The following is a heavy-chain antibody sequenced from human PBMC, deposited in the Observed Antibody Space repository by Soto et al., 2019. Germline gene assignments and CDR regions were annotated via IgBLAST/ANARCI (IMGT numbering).Heavy chain of an antibody. D-gene: IGHD1-26*01. CDR2: IKSKADGGTA. CDR1: GFTFPNAW. V-gene: IGHV3-15*01. CDR3: ATRPTFSYVGPEKYLQH. Sequence: EVQLVESGGGLVKPGGSLSLSCAASGFTFPNAWLSWVRQAPGKGRVGVGRIKSKADGGTADYAAPVKGRFTISGDDSKNTLYLQMNSLKTEDTAVYYCATRPTFSYVGPEKYLQHWGQGTLVTVSS. J-gene: IGHJ1*01.